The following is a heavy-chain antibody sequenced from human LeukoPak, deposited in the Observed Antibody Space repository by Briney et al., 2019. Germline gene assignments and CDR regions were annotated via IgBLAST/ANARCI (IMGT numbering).Heavy chain of an antibody. Sequence: PGGSLRLSCAASGFTFRSYWMHWVRQAPGKGLVWASRINNVGSSGSYADSVEGRFTISRDNAKNTLYLQMNSLRAEDTAVYYCARDAGDGYNLFDYWGQGTLVTVSS. CDR3: ARDAGDGYNLFDY. CDR1: GFTFRSYW. J-gene: IGHJ4*02. V-gene: IGHV3-74*01. CDR2: INNVGSSG. D-gene: IGHD5-24*01.